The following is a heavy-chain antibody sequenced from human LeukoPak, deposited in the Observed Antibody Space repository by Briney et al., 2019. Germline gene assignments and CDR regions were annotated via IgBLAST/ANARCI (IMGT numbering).Heavy chain of an antibody. D-gene: IGHD2-2*02. CDR3: ARATVQYCSSTSCSTHRYFDY. J-gene: IGHJ4*02. CDR1: GYSFTSYG. Sequence: GESLKISCKGSGYSFTSYGIGWVRQMPGKGLEWMGIIYPGDSDTRYSPSFQGQVTISADKSISTAYLQWSSLKASDTAMYYCARATVQYCSSTSCSTHRYFDYWGQGTLVTVSS. V-gene: IGHV5-51*01. CDR2: IYPGDSDT.